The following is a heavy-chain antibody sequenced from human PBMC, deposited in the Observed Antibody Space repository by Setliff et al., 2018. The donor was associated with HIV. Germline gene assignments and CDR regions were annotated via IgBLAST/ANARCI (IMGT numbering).Heavy chain of an antibody. J-gene: IGHJ3*02. D-gene: IGHD1-1*01. CDR1: GYTFINFG. V-gene: IGHV1-18*01. CDR3: ARENDGGAFDI. CDR2: ISAYNGNT. Sequence: ASVKVSCKASGYTFINFGISWVRQAPGQGLEWMGWISAYNGNTNSAQRLQGRVTLTTDTSTSTAYMDLRSLRSDDTAVYFCARENDGGAFDIWGQGTMVTVSS.